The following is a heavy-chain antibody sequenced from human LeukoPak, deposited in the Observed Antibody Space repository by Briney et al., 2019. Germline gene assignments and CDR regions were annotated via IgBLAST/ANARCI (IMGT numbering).Heavy chain of an antibody. Sequence: GGSLGLSCAASGFTFSSYAMSWVRQAPGKGLEWVSAISGSGGSTYYADSVKGRFTISRDNAKNSLYLQMNSLRAEDTAVYYCAKEPKWELLPAQYWGQGTLVTVSS. V-gene: IGHV3-23*01. J-gene: IGHJ4*02. CDR2: ISGSGGST. D-gene: IGHD1-26*01. CDR1: GFTFSSYA. CDR3: AKEPKWELLPAQY.